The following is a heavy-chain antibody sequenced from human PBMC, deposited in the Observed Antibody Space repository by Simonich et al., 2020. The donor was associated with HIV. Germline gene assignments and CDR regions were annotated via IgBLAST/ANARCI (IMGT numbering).Heavy chain of an antibody. CDR3: ARDLEGSGGYVRYYYGMDV. V-gene: IGHV3-48*03. Sequence: EVQLVESGGGLVQPGGSLRRSCAASGFPFSSYEMNWVRQAPRKGLEWVSNINSSGNTIYYADSVKGRFTISRDNAKNSLYLQMNSLRAEDTAVYYCARDLEGSGGYVRYYYGMDVWGQGTTVTVSS. CDR1: GFPFSSYE. J-gene: IGHJ6*02. D-gene: IGHD6-19*01. CDR2: INSSGNTI.